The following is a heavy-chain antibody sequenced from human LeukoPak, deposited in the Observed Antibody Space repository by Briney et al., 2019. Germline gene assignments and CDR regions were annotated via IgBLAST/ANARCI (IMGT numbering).Heavy chain of an antibody. D-gene: IGHD5-24*01. CDR3: AMATASYQFDY. Sequence: GSLRLSCAASGFTFSSYSMNWVRQAPGKGLEWVSYISSSSSYIYYADSVKGRFTISRDNGKNSLYLQMNSLRAEDTAVYYCAMATASYQFDYWGQGTLVTVSS. J-gene: IGHJ4*02. CDR2: ISSSSSYI. CDR1: GFTFSSYS. V-gene: IGHV3-21*01.